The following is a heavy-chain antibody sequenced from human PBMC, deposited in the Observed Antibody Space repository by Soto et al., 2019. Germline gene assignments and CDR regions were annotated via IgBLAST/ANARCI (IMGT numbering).Heavy chain of an antibody. CDR3: ARGADAVLSPNFDY. J-gene: IGHJ4*02. CDR1: GDSFSGYF. CDR2: ITEGGTT. Sequence: SETLSLTCAVHGDSFSGYFWTWIRQPPGKGLEWIAEITEGGTTNYSPSLKSRVSIAVDSSKRQFSLTLSSVTAADTAMYYCARGADAVLSPNFDYWSQGSLVTVSS. D-gene: IGHD4-17*01. V-gene: IGHV4-34*01.